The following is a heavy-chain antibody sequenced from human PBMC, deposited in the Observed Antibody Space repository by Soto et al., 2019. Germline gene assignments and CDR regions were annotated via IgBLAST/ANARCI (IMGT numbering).Heavy chain of an antibody. CDR3: ARDFDDVLLWCS. CDR1: GFTFRSYG. CDR2: IWDDGSNK. Sequence: QVQLVESGGGVVQPGRALRLPSAASGFTFRSYGMHGVRQAPGKGLEWVSVIWDDGSNKYYADSVKGRFTISRDNSKNTLYLQMNSLRAEDTAVYYCARDFDDVLLWCSWGQGTLVTVSS. D-gene: IGHD3-10*01. V-gene: IGHV3-33*01. J-gene: IGHJ5*02.